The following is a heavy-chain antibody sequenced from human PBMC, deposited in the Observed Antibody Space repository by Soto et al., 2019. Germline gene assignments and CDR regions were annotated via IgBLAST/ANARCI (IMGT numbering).Heavy chain of an antibody. Sequence: GASVKVACTACGYTVNSYDTHWVRQAPGQGLEWMGIINPSGGSTSYAQKFQGRVTMTRDTSTSTVYMELSSLRSEDTAVYYCADTYYYGSGSYTHWGQGTLVTVSS. CDR2: INPSGGST. CDR3: ADTYYYGSGSYTH. J-gene: IGHJ4*02. CDR1: GYTVNSYD. V-gene: IGHV1-46*02. D-gene: IGHD3-10*01.